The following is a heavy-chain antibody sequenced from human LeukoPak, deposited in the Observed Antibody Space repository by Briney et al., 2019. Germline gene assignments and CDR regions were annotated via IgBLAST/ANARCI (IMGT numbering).Heavy chain of an antibody. V-gene: IGHV4-34*01. CDR2: INHSGST. Sequence: PSETLSLTCAVYGGSFSGYYWSWIRQPPGKGLEWIGEINHSGSTNYNPSLKSRVTISVDTSKNQFSLKLSSVTAADTAVYYCARSFGSRWLQSIGYWGQGIPVTVSS. J-gene: IGHJ4*02. CDR1: GGSFSGYY. D-gene: IGHD5-24*01. CDR3: ARSFGSRWLQSIGY.